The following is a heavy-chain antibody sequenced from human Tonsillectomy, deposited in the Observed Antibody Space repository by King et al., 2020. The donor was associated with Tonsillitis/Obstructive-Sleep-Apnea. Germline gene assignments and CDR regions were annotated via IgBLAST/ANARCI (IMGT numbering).Heavy chain of an antibody. D-gene: IGHD3-3*01. V-gene: IGHV4-59*01. Sequence: VQLQESGPGLVKPSETLSLTCTVSGGSISSYYWSWIRQPPGKGLEWIGYIYYSGSPNYNPSLKSRVTISVDTSKNQFSLKLSSVTAADTAVYYCARDSDFWSGYSYYYHYMDVWGKGTTVTVSS. CDR3: ARDSDFWSGYSYYYHYMDV. CDR2: IYYSGSP. CDR1: GGSISSYY. J-gene: IGHJ6*03.